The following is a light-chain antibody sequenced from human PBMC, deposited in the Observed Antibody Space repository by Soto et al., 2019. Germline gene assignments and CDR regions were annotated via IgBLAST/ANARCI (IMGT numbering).Light chain of an antibody. CDR1: QTISSW. CDR3: QQYNSYPWT. V-gene: IGKV1-5*03. J-gene: IGKJ1*01. CDR2: KAS. Sequence: DIQMTQSPSTLSGSVGDRVTITCRASQTISSWLAWYQQKPGKAPKLLIYKASSLESGVPPRFSGSGSGTEFTLTISSLQPDDSATYYCQQYNSYPWTFGQGTKVDIK.